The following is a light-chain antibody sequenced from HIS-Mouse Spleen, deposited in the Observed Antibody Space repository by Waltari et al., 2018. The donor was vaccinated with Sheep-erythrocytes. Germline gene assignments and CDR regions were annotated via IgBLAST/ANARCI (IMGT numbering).Light chain of an antibody. J-gene: IGLJ3*02. CDR2: EVS. V-gene: IGLV2-14*01. CDR3: SSYTSSSTWV. Sequence: QSALTQPASVSGSPGQSITIPCTGPSSAVGGYKYVSWYQQHPGKAPKLMIYEVSNRPSGVSNRFSGSKSGNTASLTISGLQAEDEADYYCSSYTSSSTWVFGGGTKLTVL. CDR1: SSAVGGYKY.